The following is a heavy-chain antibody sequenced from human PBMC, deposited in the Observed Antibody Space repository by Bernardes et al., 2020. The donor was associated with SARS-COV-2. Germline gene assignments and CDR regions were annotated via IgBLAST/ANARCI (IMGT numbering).Heavy chain of an antibody. CDR1: GFTFSSYS. Sequence: GGSLTLSCAASGFTFSSYSMNWVRQAPGKGLEWVSSISSSTSSIFYADSVKGRFTISRDNSKNTLYLQMNSLRAEDTAVYYCAKDRDRSSWYAYNWFDPWGQGTLVTVSS. D-gene: IGHD6-13*01. CDR2: ISSSTSSI. J-gene: IGHJ5*02. V-gene: IGHV3-21*04. CDR3: AKDRDRSSWYAYNWFDP.